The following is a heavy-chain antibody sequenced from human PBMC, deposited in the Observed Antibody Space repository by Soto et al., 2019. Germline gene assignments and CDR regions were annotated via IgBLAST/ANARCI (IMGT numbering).Heavy chain of an antibody. J-gene: IGHJ6*02. D-gene: IGHD3-22*01. CDR3: ARDRPYYYDSSTGDYYCMDV. CDR1: GYTFTSYY. CDR2: INPSGGST. V-gene: IGHV1-46*01. Sequence: ASVKVSCKASGYTFTSYYMHWVRQAPGQGLEWMGIINPSGGSTSYAQKFQGRVTMTRDTSTSTVYMELSSLRSEDTAVYYCARDRPYYYDSSTGDYYCMDVWVQGTTVTVSS.